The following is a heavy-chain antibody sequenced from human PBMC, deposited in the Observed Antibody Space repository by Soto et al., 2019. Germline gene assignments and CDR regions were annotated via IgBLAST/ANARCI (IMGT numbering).Heavy chain of an antibody. Sequence: PSQTLSLTCVISGDSVSSNSAAWNWIRQSPSRGLEWLGRTYYRPKWYNDYAVSVKSRITINPDTSKNQFSLQLNSVTPEDTAVYYCARVVSSGSSHYYYYGMDVWGQGTTVTVSS. CDR1: GDSVSSNSAA. D-gene: IGHD6-19*01. V-gene: IGHV6-1*01. CDR3: ARVVSSGSSHYYYYGMDV. CDR2: TYYRPKWYN. J-gene: IGHJ6*02.